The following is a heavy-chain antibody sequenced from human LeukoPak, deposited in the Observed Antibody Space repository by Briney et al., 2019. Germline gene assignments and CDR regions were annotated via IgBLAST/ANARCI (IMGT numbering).Heavy chain of an antibody. Sequence: GGSLRLSCAASGFTVSSNYMSWVRQAPGKGLDWVSIIYSGGSTYYTDSVRGRFIISRDISKNTLYLQMNSLRAEDTAVYYCARVGDCGRASCYAIDYWGQGTLVTVSS. CDR2: IYSGGST. CDR3: ARVGDCGRASCYAIDY. CDR1: GFTVSSNY. D-gene: IGHD2-2*01. J-gene: IGHJ4*02. V-gene: IGHV3-66*01.